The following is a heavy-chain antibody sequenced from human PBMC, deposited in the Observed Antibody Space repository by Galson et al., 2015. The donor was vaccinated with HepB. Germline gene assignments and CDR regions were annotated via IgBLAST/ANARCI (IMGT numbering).Heavy chain of an antibody. Sequence: SLRLSCAASELNFNDAWMTWVRQAPGKGLEWVGRIKSKAYGATTDYAVPVRGRFTIFRDDSRNTFYLQMNSLESEDTAVYYCAAEWSPWGRGTLVAVSS. J-gene: IGHJ5*02. CDR3: AAEWSP. D-gene: IGHD2-15*01. CDR1: ELNFNDAW. CDR2: IKSKAYGATT. V-gene: IGHV3-15*01.